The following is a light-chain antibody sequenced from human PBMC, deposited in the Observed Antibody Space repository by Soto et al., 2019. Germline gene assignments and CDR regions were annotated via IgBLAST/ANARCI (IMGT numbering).Light chain of an antibody. V-gene: IGKV2-30*02. J-gene: IGKJ1*01. CDR3: MQGTHWPWT. CDR1: QSLIHSDGSTY. CDR2: EVS. Sequence: DVVMTQSPLSLPVTLGQPASISCRSSQSLIHSDGSTYLSWFQQRPGQSPRRLIYEVSDRESGVPDRFSGSGSGTDFTLKISRVEAEDVGVYYCMQGTHWPWTFDQGTEVEIK.